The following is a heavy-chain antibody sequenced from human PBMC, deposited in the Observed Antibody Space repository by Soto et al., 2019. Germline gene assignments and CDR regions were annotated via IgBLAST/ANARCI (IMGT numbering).Heavy chain of an antibody. CDR1: GFTFSSYS. CDR3: ARDMTNGVCYDY. J-gene: IGHJ4*02. D-gene: IGHD2-8*01. Sequence: EVQLVESGGGLVKPGGSLRLSCAASGFTFSSYSMNWVRQAPGKGLEWVSSISSSSSYIYYADSVKGRFTISRDNAKNSLYLQMKSLRAEDTAVYYCARDMTNGVCYDYWGQGTLVTVSS. CDR2: ISSSSSYI. V-gene: IGHV3-21*01.